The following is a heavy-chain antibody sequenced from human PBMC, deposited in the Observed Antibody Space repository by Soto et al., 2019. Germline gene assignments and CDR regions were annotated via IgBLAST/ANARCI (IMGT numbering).Heavy chain of an antibody. J-gene: IGHJ5*02. CDR3: AKDQASSASAGNWFDP. Sequence: PGGSLRLSCEASGFIFSSYGMSWVRQAPGKGLEWVSAISGSGGTTFHADSVKGRFTISRDNSKNTLYLQMNSLTAEDTAVYYCAKDQASSASAGNWFDPWGQGTLVTVSS. CDR2: ISGSGGTT. V-gene: IGHV3-23*01. CDR1: GFIFSSYG. D-gene: IGHD6-13*01.